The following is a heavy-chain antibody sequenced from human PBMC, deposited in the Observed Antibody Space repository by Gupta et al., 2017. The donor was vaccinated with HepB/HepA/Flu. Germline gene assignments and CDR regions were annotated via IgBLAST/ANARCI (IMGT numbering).Heavy chain of an antibody. Sequence: ELQLVESGGGLVQPGGSLRLSCAASGFTFSSYEMNWVRQAPGKGLEWVSYISSSGSTIYYAESVRGRFTISRENAENSLSLQMNSLRAEDTALYYCARAGQWLAHSWFDPWGQGTLVTVSS. D-gene: IGHD6-19*01. CDR3: ARAGQWLAHSWFDP. V-gene: IGHV3-48*03. CDR1: GFTFSSYE. CDR2: ISSSGSTI. J-gene: IGHJ5*02.